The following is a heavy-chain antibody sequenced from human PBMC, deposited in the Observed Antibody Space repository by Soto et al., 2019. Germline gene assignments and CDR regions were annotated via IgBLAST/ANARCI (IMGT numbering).Heavy chain of an antibody. CDR1: GGTFSGYA. CDR3: ASYPVAAAARDYYYYGMDV. CDR2: IIPIFGTA. Sequence: QVQLVQSGAEVKKPGSSVKVSCKASGGTFSGYAISWVRQAPGQGLEWMGGIIPIFGTANYAQKFQGRVTITADESTSTAYMELSSLRSEDTAVYYCASYPVAAAARDYYYYGMDVWGQGTTVTVSS. D-gene: IGHD6-13*01. J-gene: IGHJ6*02. V-gene: IGHV1-69*12.